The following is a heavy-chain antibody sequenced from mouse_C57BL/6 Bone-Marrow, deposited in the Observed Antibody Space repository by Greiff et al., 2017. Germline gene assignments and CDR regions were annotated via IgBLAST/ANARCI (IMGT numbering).Heavy chain of an antibody. V-gene: IGHV1-55*01. CDR1: GYTFTSYW. CDR2: IYPGSGST. CDR3: ARGDGYYEGFAY. D-gene: IGHD2-3*01. J-gene: IGHJ3*01. Sequence: QVQLLQPGAELVKPGASVKMSCKASGYTFTSYWITWVKQRPGQGLEWIGDIYPGSGSTNYNEKFKSKATLTVDTSSSTAYMQLSSLTSEDSAVYYCARGDGYYEGFAYWGQGTLVTVSA.